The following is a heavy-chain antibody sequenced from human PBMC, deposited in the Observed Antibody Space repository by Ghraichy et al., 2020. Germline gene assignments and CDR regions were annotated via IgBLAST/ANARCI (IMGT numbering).Heavy chain of an antibody. CDR3: ARGRGVRVFDP. V-gene: IGHV4-34*01. J-gene: IGHJ5*02. Sequence: ESLNISCAVSGLSFSGYYWSWIRQPPGKGLEWIGEINHSGSTNYNPSLKSRVNISVDTSKNQFSLKLISVTAADTAGYYCARGRGVRVFDPWGQGTLVTVSS. D-gene: IGHD3-10*01. CDR2: INHSGST. CDR1: GLSFSGYY.